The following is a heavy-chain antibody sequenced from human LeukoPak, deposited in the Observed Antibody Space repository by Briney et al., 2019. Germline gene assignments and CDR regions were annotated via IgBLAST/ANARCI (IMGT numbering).Heavy chain of an antibody. CDR2: IKSKTDGGTT. CDR1: GFTFSNAW. CDR3: TSDRHYYDSSGYYYFDY. D-gene: IGHD3-22*01. J-gene: IGHJ4*02. V-gene: IGHV3-15*01. Sequence: GGSLRLSCAASGFTFSNAWMSWVRQAPGKGLEWVGRIKSKTDGGTTDYAAPVKGRFTISRDDSKNTLYLQMNSLKTEDTAVYYCTSDRHYYDSSGYYYFDYWGQGTLVTVSS.